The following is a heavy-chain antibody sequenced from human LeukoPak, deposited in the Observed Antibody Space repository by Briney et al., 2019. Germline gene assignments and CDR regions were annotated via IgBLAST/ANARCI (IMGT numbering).Heavy chain of an antibody. CDR3: ARANSGSYSPYYYYMDV. D-gene: IGHD1-26*01. CDR2: IYTSGST. CDR1: GGSISSYY. V-gene: IGHV4-4*07. Sequence: PSETLSLTCTVSGGSISSYYWSWIRQPAGKGLEWIGRIYTSGSTNYNPSLKSRVTISVDKSKNQFSLKLSSVTAADTAVYYCARANSGSYSPYYYYMDVWGKGTTVTVSS. J-gene: IGHJ6*03.